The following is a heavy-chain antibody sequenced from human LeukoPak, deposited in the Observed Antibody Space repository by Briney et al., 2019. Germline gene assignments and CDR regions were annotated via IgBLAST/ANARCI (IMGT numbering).Heavy chain of an antibody. V-gene: IGHV3-23*01. CDR3: ARDTRLMYYFDF. Sequence: GGSLRPSCAASGFTFNNYAMTWVRQAPGRGLEWISTITRFTGTTYYADSVKGRFTISRGDSNNTLYLQMNNLRAGDTAVYYCARDTRLMYYFDFWGQGALVTVSS. J-gene: IGHJ4*02. CDR2: ITRFTGTT. CDR1: GFTFNNYA. D-gene: IGHD2-2*01.